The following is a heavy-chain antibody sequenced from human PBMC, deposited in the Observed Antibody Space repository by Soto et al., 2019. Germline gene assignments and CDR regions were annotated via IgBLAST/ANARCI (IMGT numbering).Heavy chain of an antibody. CDR1: GYTFTSYG. Sequence: ASVKVSCKASGYTFTSYGISWVRQAPGQGLEWMGWISAYNGNTNYAQKLQGRVTMTTDTSTSTAYMELRSVSSDDTAVYYCATQGSSGNPRGYYYYGMGVWGRETTVTVSS. D-gene: IGHD3-22*01. V-gene: IGHV1-18*01. CDR2: ISAYNGNT. CDR3: ATQGSSGNPRGYYYYGMGV. J-gene: IGHJ6*04.